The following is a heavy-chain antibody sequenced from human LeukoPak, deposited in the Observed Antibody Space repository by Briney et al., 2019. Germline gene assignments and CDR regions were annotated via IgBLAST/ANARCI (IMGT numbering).Heavy chain of an antibody. CDR3: ARRGGITGTTELDV. V-gene: IGHV4-39*01. CDR1: GASISSGSNY. D-gene: IGHD1-7*01. J-gene: IGHJ6*04. Sequence: SETLSLTCTVSGASISSGSNYWGWIRQPLGKGLEWIGSIHYSGSTYYNPSLKSRVTISVDTSKNQFSLELSSVTAADTSVYYCARRGGITGTTELDVWGKGTTVTVSS. CDR2: IHYSGST.